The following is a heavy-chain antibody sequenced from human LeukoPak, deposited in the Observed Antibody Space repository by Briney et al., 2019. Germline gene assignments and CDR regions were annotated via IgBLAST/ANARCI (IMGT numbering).Heavy chain of an antibody. V-gene: IGHV3-7*04. D-gene: IGHD3-16*01. J-gene: IGHJ3*02. CDR2: IKQDGSEK. CDR3: ARVGEGGGAFDI. Sequence: GGSLRLSCAASGFTFSTYWMSWVRQAPGKGLEWVANIKQDGSEKYYVASVKGRFTISRDNAKNSLYLQMNSLKAEDTALYYCARVGEGGGAFDIWGQGTMVTVSS. CDR1: GFTFSTYW.